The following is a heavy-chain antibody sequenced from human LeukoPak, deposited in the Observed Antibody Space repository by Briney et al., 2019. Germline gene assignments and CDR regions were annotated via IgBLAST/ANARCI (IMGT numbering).Heavy chain of an antibody. V-gene: IGHV3-74*01. CDR3: ARGAVAGANFDY. Sequence: GGSLRLSCADSGFTFDRYWMHWVRQPPGKGPAWVSHITTDGSGTSYADSVKGRFTISRDNAKKTLYLQMNSLRAEDTAVYYCARGAVAGANFDYWGLGTLVTVSS. J-gene: IGHJ4*02. D-gene: IGHD1-26*01. CDR1: GFTFDRYW. CDR2: ITTDGSGT.